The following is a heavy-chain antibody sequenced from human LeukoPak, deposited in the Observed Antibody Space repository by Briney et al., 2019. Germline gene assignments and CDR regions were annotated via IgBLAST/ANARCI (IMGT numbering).Heavy chain of an antibody. Sequence: GGSLRLSCAASGFTFSKAWMSWVRQAPGKGLEWIGRIKSKADGGTTDYAAPVKGRFTISRDDSRNTLSLQMNSLRTEDTAVYYCTTITMIREHEDYWGQGTLVTVSS. D-gene: IGHD3-10*01. CDR3: TTITMIREHEDY. V-gene: IGHV3-15*01. CDR1: GFTFSKAW. J-gene: IGHJ4*02. CDR2: IKSKADGGTT.